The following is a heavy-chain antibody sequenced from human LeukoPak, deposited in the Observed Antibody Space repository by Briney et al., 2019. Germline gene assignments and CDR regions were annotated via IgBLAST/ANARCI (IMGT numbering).Heavy chain of an antibody. D-gene: IGHD6-13*01. V-gene: IGHV3-23*01. CDR2: ISGGGDIT. Sequence: GGFLRLSCAASGFTFRSYSMTWVRQAPGKGLEWVSVISGGGDITFFADSVKGRFTISRDNSKNTLYLQMNSLRAEDTAVYYCAKEVIAAAGTNFDYWGQGTLVTVSS. CDR1: GFTFRSYS. CDR3: AKEVIAAAGTNFDY. J-gene: IGHJ4*02.